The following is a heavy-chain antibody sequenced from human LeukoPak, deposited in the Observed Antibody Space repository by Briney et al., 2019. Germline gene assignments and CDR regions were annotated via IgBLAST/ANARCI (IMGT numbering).Heavy chain of an antibody. Sequence: ASVKVSCKASGYTFTGYYMHWVRQAPGQGLEWMGWINPNSGGTNYAQKFQGRVTMTRDTSISTAYMELSRLRSDDTAVYYCARDPAAYSGYDHNDYWGQGTLVTVSS. D-gene: IGHD5-12*01. J-gene: IGHJ4*02. CDR2: INPNSGGT. CDR1: GYTFTGYY. V-gene: IGHV1-2*02. CDR3: ARDPAAYSGYDHNDY.